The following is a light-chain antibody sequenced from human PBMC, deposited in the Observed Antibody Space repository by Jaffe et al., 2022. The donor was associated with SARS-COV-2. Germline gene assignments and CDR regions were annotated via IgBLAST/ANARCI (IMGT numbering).Light chain of an antibody. CDR1: RVFNNW. CDR3: QQAYSFPIT. Sequence: DIQMTQSPFSVSASVGDRVTISCRASRVFNNWLAWYQQRPGKAPKLLIYSASSLQSGVPSRFSGSGSGTDFTLTISNLQPEDFATYFCQQAYSFPITFGPGTRVDI. CDR2: SAS. J-gene: IGKJ3*01. V-gene: IGKV1-12*01.